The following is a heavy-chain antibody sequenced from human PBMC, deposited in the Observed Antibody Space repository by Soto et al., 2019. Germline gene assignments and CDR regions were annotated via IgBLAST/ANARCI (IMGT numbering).Heavy chain of an antibody. Sequence: PSETLSLTCTVSGGSISSYYWSWIRQPPGKGLEWIGYIYYSGSTNYNPSLKSRVTISVDTSKNQLSLKLSSVTAADTAVYYCARRYEYYFDYWGQVTLVTVSS. CDR2: IYYSGST. D-gene: IGHD3-3*01. CDR1: GGSISSYY. J-gene: IGHJ4*02. V-gene: IGHV4-59*08. CDR3: ARRYEYYFDY.